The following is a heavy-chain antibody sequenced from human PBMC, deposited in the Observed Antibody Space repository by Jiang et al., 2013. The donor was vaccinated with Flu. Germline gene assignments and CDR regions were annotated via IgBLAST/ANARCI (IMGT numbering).Heavy chain of an antibody. V-gene: IGHV5-51*01. CDR2: IFPRDSDT. J-gene: IGHJ4*01. CDR1: ENSFTKYR. D-gene: IGHD3-16*01. CDR3: ARHNSFSLYDSLGY. Sequence: EVQLVESGAEVKSPGESLKISCQVSENSFTKYRLAWVRQIPGKGLEWMGIIFPRDSDTRYSPSFQGQVTFSADKSISTAYLQWSSLQASDTAIYYCARHNSFSLYDSLGYWG.